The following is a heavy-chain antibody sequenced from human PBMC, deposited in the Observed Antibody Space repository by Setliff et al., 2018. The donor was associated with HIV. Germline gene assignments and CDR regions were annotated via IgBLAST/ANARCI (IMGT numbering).Heavy chain of an antibody. Sequence: KTSETLSLTCAVSGYSVSSGYYWGWIRQPPGKGLEWIASIYYSGSTYYAPSLKSRVTISVDTSKNQFSLKLTSVTAADTAVYFRARVVPREVAPGGFDIWGQGTMVTVSS. J-gene: IGHJ3*02. D-gene: IGHD5-12*01. V-gene: IGHV4-38-2*01. CDR1: GYSVSSGYY. CDR3: ARVVPREVAPGGFDI. CDR2: IYYSGST.